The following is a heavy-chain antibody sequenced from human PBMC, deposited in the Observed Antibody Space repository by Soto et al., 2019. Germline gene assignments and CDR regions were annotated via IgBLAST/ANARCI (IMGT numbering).Heavy chain of an antibody. J-gene: IGHJ6*02. CDR3: ARGGTNIHYYYGMDV. CDR1: GFTFSDHY. D-gene: IGHD1-7*01. CDR2: TRNKANSYTT. V-gene: IGHV3-72*01. Sequence: EVQLVESGGGLVQPGGSLRLSCAASGFTFSDHYMDWVRQAPGKGLEWVGRTRNKANSYTTEYAASVKGRFTISRDDSKNSLFLQMNSLKTEDTAVYYCARGGTNIHYYYGMDVWGQGTTVTVSS.